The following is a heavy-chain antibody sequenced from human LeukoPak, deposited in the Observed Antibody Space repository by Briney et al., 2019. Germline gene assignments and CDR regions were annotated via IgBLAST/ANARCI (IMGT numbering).Heavy chain of an antibody. V-gene: IGHV3-64D*06. CDR2: VDANGRTT. J-gene: IGHJ5*02. CDR3: YCRDDLPA. Sequence: SGGSLRLSCSASGFTVTHYAMHWVRQAPGKGLEYVSAVDANGRTTYYADSVKGGFTISRDDSKNTLYLHMSSLRPEDTAIYYCYCRDDLPAWGQGTLVTISS. D-gene: IGHD5-24*01. CDR1: GFTVTHYA.